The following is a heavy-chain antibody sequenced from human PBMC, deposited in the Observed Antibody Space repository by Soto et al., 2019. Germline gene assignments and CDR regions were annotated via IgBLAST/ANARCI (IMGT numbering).Heavy chain of an antibody. CDR1: GFTFSDYW. CDR2: IKFDGGFT. V-gene: IGHV3-74*01. CDR3: ARGIRNYYGVDV. J-gene: IGHJ6*02. Sequence: EVQLVESGGGLVQPGGSLRLSCVASGFTFSDYWMHWVRQAPGKGLVWVSRIKFDGGFTSHADSVKGRFTISRDNARNTVHLQMNSLRAEDTGVYYCARGIRNYYGVDVWGQGTKVTVSS.